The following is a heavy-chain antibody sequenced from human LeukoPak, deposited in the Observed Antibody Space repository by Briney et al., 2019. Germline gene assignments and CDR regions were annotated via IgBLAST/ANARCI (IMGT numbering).Heavy chain of an antibody. J-gene: IGHJ6*02. CDR1: GGSISSGGYY. CDR2: IYYSGST. Sequence: SETLSLTCTVSGGSISSGGYYWSWIRQHPGKGLEWIGYIYYSGSTYYNPSLKSRVTISVDTSKNQYSLKLSSVTAADTAVYYCARSDLAEKDYYGMDVWGQGTTVTVSS. CDR3: ARSDLAEKDYYGMDV. V-gene: IGHV4-31*03.